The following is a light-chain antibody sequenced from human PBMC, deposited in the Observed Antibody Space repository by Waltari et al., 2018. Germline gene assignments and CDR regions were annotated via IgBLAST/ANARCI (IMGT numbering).Light chain of an antibody. Sequence: QSVLTQPPSASGTPGQSVTMSCSGSSSNIGKNSVNWYQQVPGTAPKLLIYSDHQRPSGFPARFFGSKSDTSASLAISGLQSDDEADYYCATWDDSLKGWVFGGGTKLTVL. CDR1: SSNIGKNS. V-gene: IGLV1-44*01. CDR3: ATWDDSLKGWV. J-gene: IGLJ3*02. CDR2: SDH.